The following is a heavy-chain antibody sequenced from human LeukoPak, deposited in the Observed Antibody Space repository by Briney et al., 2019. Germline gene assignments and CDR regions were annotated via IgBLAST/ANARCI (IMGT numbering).Heavy chain of an antibody. J-gene: IGHJ4*02. V-gene: IGHV1-46*01. Sequence: ASVKVSCKASGYKFINSYIHWVRQAPGQGLEWMGIINPSGGSTNYPQKFQGRVTMTRDTSTSTLYMELSSLTSEDTAVYYCASGKLCTSATCYFDYWGQGTLVTVSA. CDR1: GYKFINSY. CDR3: ASGKLCTSATCYFDY. D-gene: IGHD2-8*02. CDR2: INPSGGST.